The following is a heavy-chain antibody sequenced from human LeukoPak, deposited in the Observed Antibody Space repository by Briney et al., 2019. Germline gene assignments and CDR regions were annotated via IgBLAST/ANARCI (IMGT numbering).Heavy chain of an antibody. CDR1: GYRFNNYW. CDR3: ARRRDYDTSGFYRGDAFDL. Sequence: GESLKISREGSGYRFNNYWIAWVRQMPGKGLEWMGIVYPVDSDSKYSPSFQDQVTISADKSISTAYLHWNSLEASDTAIYYCARRRDYDTSGFYRGDAFDLWGQGTTVTVSS. CDR2: VYPVDSDS. J-gene: IGHJ3*01. D-gene: IGHD3-22*01. V-gene: IGHV5-51*01.